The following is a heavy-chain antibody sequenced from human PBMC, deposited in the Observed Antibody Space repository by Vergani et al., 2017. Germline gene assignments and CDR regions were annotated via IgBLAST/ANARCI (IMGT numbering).Heavy chain of an antibody. J-gene: IGHJ4*02. V-gene: IGHV4-34*10. D-gene: IGHD3-10*01. CDR3: ARCIGY. CDR2: INHSGST. Sequence: QVQLQESGPGLVKPSETLSLTCTVSGGSISGYYWSWIRQPPGKGLEWIGEINHSGSTNYNPSLKSRVTISVDTSKNQFSLKLSSVTAADTAVYYCARCIGYWGQGTLVTVSS. CDR1: GGSISGYY.